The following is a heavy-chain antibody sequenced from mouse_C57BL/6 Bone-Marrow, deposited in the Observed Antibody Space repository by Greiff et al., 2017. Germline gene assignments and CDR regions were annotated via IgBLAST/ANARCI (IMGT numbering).Heavy chain of an antibody. V-gene: IGHV1-75*01. CDR1: GYTFTDYY. J-gene: IGHJ1*03. CDR3: AREGYYYGSSHWYFDV. Sequence: VKLMESGPELVKPGASVKISCKASGYTFTDYYINWVKQRPGQGLEWIGWIFPGSGSTYSNEKFKGKATLTVDKSSSTAYMLLSSLTSEDSAVYFCAREGYYYGSSHWYFDVWGTGTTVTVSS. CDR2: IFPGSGST. D-gene: IGHD1-1*01.